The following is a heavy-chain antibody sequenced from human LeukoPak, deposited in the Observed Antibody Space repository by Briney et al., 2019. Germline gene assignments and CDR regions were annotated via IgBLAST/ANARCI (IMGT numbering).Heavy chain of an antibody. J-gene: IGHJ3*02. Sequence: GASVKVSCKVSGYIFTSYDINWVRQAKAPGLEWMGWMNPKCCNKGYAQKFQTRVPMTRNTSISTAYMELTSLRSEDTAVYYCARASTAVDIWGQGTLVTVSS. CDR1: GYIFTSYD. CDR2: MNPKCCNK. D-gene: IGHD6-6*01. V-gene: IGHV1-8*01. CDR3: ARASTAVDI.